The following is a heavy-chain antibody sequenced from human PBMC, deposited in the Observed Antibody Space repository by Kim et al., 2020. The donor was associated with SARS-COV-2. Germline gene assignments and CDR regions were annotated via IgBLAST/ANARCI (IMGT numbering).Heavy chain of an antibody. Sequence: NYNPSLKSRVTISVDKSKNQFSLKLSSVTAADTAVYYCAAYSGSSSWFDPWGQGTLVTVSS. V-gene: IGHV4-4*02. CDR3: AAYSGSSSWFDP. J-gene: IGHJ5*02. D-gene: IGHD1-26*01.